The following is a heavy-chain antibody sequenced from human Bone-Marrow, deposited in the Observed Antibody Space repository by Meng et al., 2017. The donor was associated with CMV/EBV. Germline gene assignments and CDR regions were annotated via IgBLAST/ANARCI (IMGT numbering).Heavy chain of an antibody. J-gene: IGHJ6*02. Sequence: ASVKVSCKASGYTFTSYYMHWVRQAPGQGLEWMGIINPSGGSTSYAQKFQGRVTMTRDTSTSTVYMELSSLRSEDTAVYYCAREDDSSGWYGGGYYYGMDVWGQGTTVTVSS. CDR2: INPSGGST. CDR1: GYTFTSYY. V-gene: IGHV1-46*01. D-gene: IGHD6-19*01. CDR3: AREDDSSGWYGGGYYYGMDV.